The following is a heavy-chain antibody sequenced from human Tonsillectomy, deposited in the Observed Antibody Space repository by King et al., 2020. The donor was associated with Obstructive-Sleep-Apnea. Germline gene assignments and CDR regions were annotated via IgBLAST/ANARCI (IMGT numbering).Heavy chain of an antibody. V-gene: IGHV3-49*03. D-gene: IGHD3-22*01. Sequence: VQLVESGGGLVQPGRSLRLSCTASGFTFGDYAMSWFRQAPGKGLEWVGFIRSKAYGGTTEYAASVKGRFTISRDDSKSIAYLQMNSLKTEDTAVYYCTRDLRWGAYYYDSSGFPTHPFDYWGQGTLVTVSS. CDR1: GFTFGDYA. J-gene: IGHJ4*02. CDR3: TRDLRWGAYYYDSSGFPTHPFDY. CDR2: IRSKAYGGTT.